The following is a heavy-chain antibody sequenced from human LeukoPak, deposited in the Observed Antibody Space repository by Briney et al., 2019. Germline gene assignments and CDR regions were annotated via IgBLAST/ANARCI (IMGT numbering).Heavy chain of an antibody. CDR1: GFTFSSYA. V-gene: IGHV3-21*01. J-gene: IGHJ3*02. CDR2: ISSSSSYI. Sequence: GGSLRLSCAASGFTFSSYAMHWVRQAPGKGLEWVSSISSSSSYIYYADSVKGRFTISRDNAKNSLYLQMNSLRAEDTAVYYCARAPEGYSYGYGAFDIWGQGTMVTVSS. D-gene: IGHD5-18*01. CDR3: ARAPEGYSYGYGAFDI.